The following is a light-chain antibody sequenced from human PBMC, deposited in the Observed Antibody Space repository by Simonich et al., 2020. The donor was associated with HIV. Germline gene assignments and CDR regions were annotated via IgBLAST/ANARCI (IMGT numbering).Light chain of an antibody. J-gene: IGLJ2*01. CDR3: AAWDDSLNGPV. CDR2: RNN. V-gene: IGLV1-44*01. Sequence: QSVLTQPPSVSAAPGQKVTISCSGSSTNIGSNTVNWYQQHPGTAPKLLIFRNNQRPSGGPDRFSGSKSGTSASLAISGLQSEDEADYCCAAWDDSLNGPVFGGGTKLTVL. CDR1: STNIGSNT.